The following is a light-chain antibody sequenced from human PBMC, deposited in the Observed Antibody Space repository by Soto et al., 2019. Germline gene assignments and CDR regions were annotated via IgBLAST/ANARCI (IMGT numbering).Light chain of an antibody. CDR2: SYD. Sequence: QSVLTQPPSASGTPGQRVTISCSTSSSNLGDNAVNWYQHVPGTAPKLLIYSYDQRPSGVPDRFSGSKSGTSASLAISGLQSEYEADYYFAAWDASLDGYVFGTGTKLTVL. CDR3: AAWDASLDGYV. V-gene: IGLV1-44*01. CDR1: SSNLGDNA. J-gene: IGLJ1*01.